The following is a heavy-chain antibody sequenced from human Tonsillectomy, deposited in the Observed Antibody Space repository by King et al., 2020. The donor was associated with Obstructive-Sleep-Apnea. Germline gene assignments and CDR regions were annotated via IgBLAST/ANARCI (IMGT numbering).Heavy chain of an antibody. D-gene: IGHD6-13*01. CDR2: ISFVGSDK. J-gene: IGHJ5*02. CDR1: GFTFMNYG. V-gene: IGHV3-30*03. Sequence: QLVQSGGGVVQPGRSLRLSCAASGFTFMNYGMHWVRQVPGEGLKWVAIISFVGSDKYYAYSLKGRFTISRDNSKSTLYLQMNSLRPEDTAVYYCGGYNWFDPWGQGTLVTVSS. CDR3: GGYNWFDP.